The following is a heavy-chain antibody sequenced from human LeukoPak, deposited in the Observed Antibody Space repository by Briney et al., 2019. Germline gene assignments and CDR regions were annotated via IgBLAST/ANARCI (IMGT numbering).Heavy chain of an antibody. D-gene: IGHD3-22*01. CDR3: ASLGDSSGYYFDY. J-gene: IGHJ4*02. V-gene: IGHV3-53*05. Sequence: GGSLRLSCVASGFIVSSDYMSWVRQAPGKGLEWVSVIYSGGRTYYADSVKGRFTISRDNSKNTLYLQMNSLRAEDTAVYYCASLGDSSGYYFDYWGQGTLVTVSS. CDR1: GFIVSSDY. CDR2: IYSGGRT.